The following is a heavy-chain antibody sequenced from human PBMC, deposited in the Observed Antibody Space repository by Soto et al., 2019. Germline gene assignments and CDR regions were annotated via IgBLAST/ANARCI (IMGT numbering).Heavy chain of an antibody. CDR3: ASSYYYDSSGYSTFDY. CDR1: GYTFTSYG. CDR2: ISAYNGNT. J-gene: IGHJ4*02. V-gene: IGHV1-18*01. D-gene: IGHD3-22*01. Sequence: QVQLVQSGAEVKKPGASVKVSCKASGYTFTSYGISWVRQAPGQGLEWMGWISAYNGNTNYAQKLQGRVTMTTDTXTXKAYRELRSLRSDDTAVYYCASSYYYDSSGYSTFDYWGQGTLVTVSS.